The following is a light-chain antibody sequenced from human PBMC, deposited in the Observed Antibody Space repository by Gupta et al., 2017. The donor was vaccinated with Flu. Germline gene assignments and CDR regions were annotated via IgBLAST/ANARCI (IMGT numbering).Light chain of an antibody. CDR2: GAS. CDR3: QQENNSPCD. V-gene: IGKV3-20*01. Sequence: VLTQSPGTLSLSPGESGTLSCRASQSINHRYLAWYQRKPGQAPRLLIFGASNRDTGVPDRFSGSGSGTEFTLAISRREAEDFAVYYCQQENNSPCDLGQGTKVDIK. CDR1: QSINHRY. J-gene: IGKJ2*01.